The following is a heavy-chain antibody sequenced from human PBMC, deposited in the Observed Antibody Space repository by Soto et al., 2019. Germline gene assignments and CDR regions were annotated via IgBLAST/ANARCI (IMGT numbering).Heavy chain of an antibody. CDR3: AKDAVYNDGLWLMDS. CDR1: GFTISTFA. Sequence: GGSLRLSCAASGFTISTFAMTWVRQAPGKGLESVCGMTGSGATIHYADSVRGRFTISKDNSKNVLFLQMDYLRDEDTAIYYCAKDAVYNDGLWLMDSWGQGTLVTVSS. CDR2: MTGSGATI. D-gene: IGHD2-21*01. V-gene: IGHV3-23*01. J-gene: IGHJ4*02.